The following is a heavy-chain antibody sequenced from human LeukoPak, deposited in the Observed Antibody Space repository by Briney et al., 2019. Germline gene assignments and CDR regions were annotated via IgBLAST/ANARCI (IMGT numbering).Heavy chain of an antibody. Sequence: PSETLSLTCTVSGGSISSYYWSWIRQPAGKGLEWIGRIYTSGSTNYNPSLKSRVTMSVDTSKNQFSLKLSSVTAADTAVYCCARAYYDFWSGYRQYYFDYWGQGTLVTVSS. CDR2: IYTSGST. J-gene: IGHJ4*02. V-gene: IGHV4-4*07. CDR1: GGSISSYY. D-gene: IGHD3-3*01. CDR3: ARAYYDFWSGYRQYYFDY.